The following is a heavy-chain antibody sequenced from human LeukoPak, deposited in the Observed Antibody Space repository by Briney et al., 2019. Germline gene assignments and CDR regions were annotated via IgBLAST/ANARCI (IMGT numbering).Heavy chain of an antibody. J-gene: IGHJ6*03. V-gene: IGHV1-8*03. CDR3: ARKAYYYDSSGYYGYYYYYMDV. CDR2: MNPNSGNT. D-gene: IGHD3-22*01. CDR1: GYTFTIYD. Sequence: ASVTVSCKASGYTFTIYDINWVRQATGQGLEWMGWMNPNSGNTGYAQKFQGRVTITRNTSISTAYMELSSLRSEDTAVYYCARKAYYYDSSGYYGYYYYYMDVWGKGTTVTVSS.